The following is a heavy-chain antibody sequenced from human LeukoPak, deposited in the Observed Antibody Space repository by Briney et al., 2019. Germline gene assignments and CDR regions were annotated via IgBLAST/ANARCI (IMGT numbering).Heavy chain of an antibody. CDR2: ISDSGDST. V-gene: IGHV3-23*01. Sequence: GGSLRLSCAASGFTFSIYAMTWVRQAPGKELEWVSTISDSGDSTYFADSVKGRFTISRDNSKNTLYLQMNGLRAEDTALYYCASRRYSTSALDAFNIWGHGTMVTVS. CDR3: ASRRYSTSALDAFNI. J-gene: IGHJ3*02. D-gene: IGHD6-6*01. CDR1: GFTFSIYA.